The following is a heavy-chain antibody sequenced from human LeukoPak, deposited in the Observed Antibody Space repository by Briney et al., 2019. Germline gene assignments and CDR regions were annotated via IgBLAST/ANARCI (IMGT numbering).Heavy chain of an antibody. CDR2: IYYSGST. CDR3: ARALLTPTMVVTPFDY. Sequence: PSETLSLTCTVSGGSISSSSYYWGWIRQPPGKGLEWIGSIYYSGSTYYNPSLKSRVTISVDTSKNQFSLKLSSVTAADTAVYYCARALLTPTMVVTPFDYWGQGTLVTVSS. D-gene: IGHD4-23*01. CDR1: GGSISSSSYY. V-gene: IGHV4-39*07. J-gene: IGHJ4*02.